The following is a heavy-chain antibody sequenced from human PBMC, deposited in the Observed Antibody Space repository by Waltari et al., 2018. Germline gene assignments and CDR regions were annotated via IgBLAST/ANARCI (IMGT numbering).Heavy chain of an antibody. CDR2: IKSKTDGGTT. CDR3: TDVSTRGEN. D-gene: IGHD2-21*01. J-gene: IGHJ4*02. V-gene: IGHV3-15*01. Sequence: EVQLVESGGGLVKPGESLRLSCGSSGFNLSNAWMSWVRQAPGKGLEWVGRIKSKTDGGTTDYAAPVKGRFIISRDDSKNTLSLQMDSLKIDDTAVYYCTDVSTRGENWGQGTLVTVSS. CDR1: GFNLSNAW.